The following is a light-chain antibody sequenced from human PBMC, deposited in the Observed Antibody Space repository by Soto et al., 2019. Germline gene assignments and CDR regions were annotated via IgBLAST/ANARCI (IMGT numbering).Light chain of an antibody. J-gene: IGKJ5*01. V-gene: IGKV3-11*01. CDR3: QQRGDWPPIT. CDR1: QSVSSY. Sequence: EIVLTQSPATLSLSPGERATLSCRASQSVSSYLAWYQQKPGQAPRLLIYNASNRTTGIPARFSGSGSGTDFTLTISSLEPEDFAVYYCQQRGDWPPITFGPGTLLEMK. CDR2: NAS.